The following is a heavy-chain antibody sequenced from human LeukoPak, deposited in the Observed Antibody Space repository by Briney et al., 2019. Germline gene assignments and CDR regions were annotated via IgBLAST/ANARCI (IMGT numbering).Heavy chain of an antibody. J-gene: IGHJ1*01. Sequence: PGGSLRLSCAASGFTFSSYAMSWVRQAPGKGLEWVSAISGSGGSTYYADSVKGRFTISRDNSKNTLYLQMNSLRAEDTAVYYCAKVEGYCSSTSCYTGYFQHWGQGTLVTVSS. D-gene: IGHD2-2*02. CDR3: AKVEGYCSSTSCYTGYFQH. V-gene: IGHV3-23*01. CDR1: GFTFSSYA. CDR2: ISGSGGST.